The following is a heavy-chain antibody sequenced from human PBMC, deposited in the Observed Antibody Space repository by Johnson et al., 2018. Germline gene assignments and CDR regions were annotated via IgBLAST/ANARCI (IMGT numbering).Heavy chain of an antibody. D-gene: IGHD2-8*01. J-gene: IGHJ6*02. CDR1: QFTFSSYG. CDR3: AKDLPPALDANYYVGRDV. V-gene: IGHV3-30*18. CDR2: ISFDGGNK. Sequence: VQLVESGGGVVQPGRSLRLSCEASQFTFSSYGMHWVRQAPGKGLEWVAVISFDGGNKYYANSVQGRFTISREHSKNPRYLQMNSLRAEDTAEYYWAKDLPPALDANYYVGRDVWGQGTTVTVSS.